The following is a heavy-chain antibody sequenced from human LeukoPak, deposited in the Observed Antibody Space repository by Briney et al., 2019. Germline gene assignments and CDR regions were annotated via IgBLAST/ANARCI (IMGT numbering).Heavy chain of an antibody. CDR1: GGTFSSYA. J-gene: IGHJ4*02. Sequence: SVKVSCKASGGTFSSYAISWVRQAPGQGLEWMGGIIPICGTANSEQKFQGSVTITADESTSTAYMELSSLRSEDTAVYYCARGVRAYDSSGYSPYWGQGTLVTVSS. CDR3: ARGVRAYDSSGYSPY. D-gene: IGHD3-22*01. V-gene: IGHV1-69*13. CDR2: IIPICGTA.